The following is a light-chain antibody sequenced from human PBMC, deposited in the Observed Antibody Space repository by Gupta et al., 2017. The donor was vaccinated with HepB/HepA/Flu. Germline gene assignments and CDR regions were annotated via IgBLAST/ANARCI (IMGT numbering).Light chain of an antibody. Sequence: EVVLAQSPVTLSLSPGERATLSCRASESIGSNLAWYQQKPGQAPRLFIYSASKRPTDIAPRFSGSGSGTDFTLTITSLEPEDFALYYCQQRSSWPPFAFGPGTKVDF. CDR3: QQRSSWPPFA. J-gene: IGKJ3*01. V-gene: IGKV3-11*01. CDR1: ESIGSN. CDR2: SAS.